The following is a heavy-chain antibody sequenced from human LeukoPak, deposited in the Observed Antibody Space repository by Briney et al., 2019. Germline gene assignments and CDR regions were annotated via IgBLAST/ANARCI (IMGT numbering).Heavy chain of an antibody. CDR3: ARRITRGAFDI. V-gene: IGHV3-48*01. D-gene: IGHD5-24*01. CDR2: ISSSSSTI. J-gene: IGHJ3*02. CDR1: GFTFSSYI. Sequence: GGSLRLSCAASGFTFSSYIMNWVRQAPGKGRGWVSYISSSSSTIYYADSVKGRFTISRDNAKNSLYLQMNSLRAEDTAVYCCARRITRGAFDIWGQGTMVTVSS.